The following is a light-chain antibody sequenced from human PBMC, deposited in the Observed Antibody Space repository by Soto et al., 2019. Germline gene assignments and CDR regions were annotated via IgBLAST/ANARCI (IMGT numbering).Light chain of an antibody. J-gene: IGLJ2*01. V-gene: IGLV1-47*01. CDR3: AAWDDSLVV. CDR2: RNN. Sequence: QSVLTQPPSASGTPGQTVTISCSGSSSNIGSAYIYWYRHLPGTAPKLLIYRNNQRPSGVPDRFSASKSGTSASLAISGLRSEDDADYYCAAWDDSLVVFDGGTQLTVL. CDR1: SSNIGSAY.